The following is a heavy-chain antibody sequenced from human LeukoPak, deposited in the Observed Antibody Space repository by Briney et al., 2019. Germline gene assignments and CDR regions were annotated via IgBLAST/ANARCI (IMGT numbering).Heavy chain of an antibody. V-gene: IGHV3-30*04. CDR2: ISYDGSNK. CDR3: ARDRYSAVAGIFDY. CDR1: GFTFSSYA. J-gene: IGHJ4*02. Sequence: GRSLRLSCAASGFTFSSYAMHWVRQAPGKGLEWVAIISYDGSNKYYADSVKGRFTISRDNSKNTLYLQMNSLRAEDTAVYYCARDRYSAVAGIFDYWGQGTLVTVSS. D-gene: IGHD6-19*01.